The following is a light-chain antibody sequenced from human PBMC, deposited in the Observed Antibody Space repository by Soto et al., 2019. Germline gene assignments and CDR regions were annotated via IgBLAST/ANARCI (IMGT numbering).Light chain of an antibody. CDR1: QRVSSN. Sequence: EIVMTQSPATLSVSPGERATLSCRASQRVSSNLAWYQQKPGQTPKLLIYVASTRATGIPARFSGSGSGTEFTLTISSLQSADVAVYYCQQYNVWPLTFGGGTKVEFK. J-gene: IGKJ4*01. CDR3: QQYNVWPLT. V-gene: IGKV3-15*01. CDR2: VAS.